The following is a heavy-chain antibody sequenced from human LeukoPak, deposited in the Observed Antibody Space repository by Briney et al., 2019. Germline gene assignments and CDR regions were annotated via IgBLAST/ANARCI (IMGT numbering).Heavy chain of an antibody. J-gene: IGHJ4*02. Sequence: GASVKVSCKASGCTFSSYAISWVRQAPGQGLEWMGGISPIFGTANYAQKFQGRVTITADESTSTAYMELSSLRSEDTAVYYCARGLHYDFWSGYWFDYWGQGTLVIISS. CDR1: GCTFSSYA. CDR2: ISPIFGTA. V-gene: IGHV1-69*13. CDR3: ARGLHYDFWSGYWFDY. D-gene: IGHD3-3*01.